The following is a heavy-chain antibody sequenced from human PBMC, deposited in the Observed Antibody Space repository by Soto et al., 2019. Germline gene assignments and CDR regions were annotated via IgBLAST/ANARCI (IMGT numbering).Heavy chain of an antibody. J-gene: IGHJ6*02. CDR3: ARERVVTPAYYYGRDV. Sequence: PGGSLILSCAASGFTFSSYWMSWVRQAPGKGLEWVANIKQDGSEKYYVDSVKGRFTISRDNAKNSLYLQMNSLRAEDTAVYYCARERVVTPAYYYGRDVCGQGNTVTGSS. CDR2: IKQDGSEK. V-gene: IGHV3-7*03. CDR1: GFTFSSYW. D-gene: IGHD2-15*01.